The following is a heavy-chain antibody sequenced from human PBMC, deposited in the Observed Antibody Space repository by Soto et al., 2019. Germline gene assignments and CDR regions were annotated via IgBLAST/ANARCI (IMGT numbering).Heavy chain of an antibody. Sequence: GASVKVSCKASGYTFTSYYMHWVRQAPGQGLEWMGIINPSGGSTSYAQKFQGRFTISRDNARNTLSPQMNSLRADDTAVYYCARLSGDHSAFFSYGMDAWGQGTTVTVSS. CDR3: ARLSGDHSAFFSYGMDA. V-gene: IGHV1-46*01. CDR1: GYTFTSYY. J-gene: IGHJ6*02. D-gene: IGHD2-21*01. CDR2: INPSGGST.